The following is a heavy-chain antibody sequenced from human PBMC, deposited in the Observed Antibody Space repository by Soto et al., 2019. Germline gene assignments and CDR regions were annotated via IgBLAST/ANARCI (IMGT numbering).Heavy chain of an antibody. V-gene: IGHV3-15*01. CDR2: IKSKTDGGTT. CDR1: GFTFSNAW. CDR3: TTASPTGTTKTAFDI. D-gene: IGHD1-1*01. J-gene: IGHJ3*02. Sequence: GGSLRLSCAASGFTFSNAWMSWVRQAPGKGLEWVGRIKSKTDGGTTDYASPVKGRFTISRDDSKNTLYLQINSLKTEDTAVYYCTTASPTGTTKTAFDIWGRGTMVTVSS.